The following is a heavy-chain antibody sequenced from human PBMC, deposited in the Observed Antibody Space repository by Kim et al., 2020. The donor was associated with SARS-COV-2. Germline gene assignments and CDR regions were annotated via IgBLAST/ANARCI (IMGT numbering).Heavy chain of an antibody. D-gene: IGHD3-22*01. CDR3: AKQALYYDSSGYSLFDY. CDR2: ISYDGSNK. J-gene: IGHJ4*02. V-gene: IGHV3-30*18. CDR1: GFTFSSYG. Sequence: GWSLRLSCAASGFTFSSYGMHWVRQAPGKGLEWVAVISYDGSNKYYADSVKGRFTISRDNSKNTLYLQMNSLRAEDTAVYYCAKQALYYDSSGYSLFDYWGQGTLVTVSS.